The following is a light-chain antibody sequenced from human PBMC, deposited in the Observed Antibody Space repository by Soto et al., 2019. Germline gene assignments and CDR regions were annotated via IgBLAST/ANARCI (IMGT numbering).Light chain of an antibody. J-gene: IGKJ1*01. CDR3: QQYETFSGT. CDR1: QNIKNY. V-gene: IGKV1-5*01. Sequence: DIQMTQSPSSLSASVGDRVTITCRASQNIKNYLSWYQQKPGEAPKLLIYDASALPRGVPSRFSGSGSGTKFTLTIASLQPDDFATYYCQQYETFSGTFGPGTKVEI. CDR2: DAS.